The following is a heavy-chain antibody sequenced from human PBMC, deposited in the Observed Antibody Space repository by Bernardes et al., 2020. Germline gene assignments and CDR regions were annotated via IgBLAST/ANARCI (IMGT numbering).Heavy chain of an antibody. V-gene: IGHV3-13*01. CDR1: GLSFSTYD. CDR3: AREVEDTLSRGWHFDL. CDR2: IGSRGDT. Sequence: GGSLRLSCAASGLSFSTYDMHWVRQAADRGLEWVSAIGSRGDTYYQVSVKGRFTISRENAKNSLFLQMDNLGAGDTAIYYCAREVEDTLSRGWHFDLWGRGTLVTVSS. J-gene: IGHJ2*01. D-gene: IGHD2-15*01.